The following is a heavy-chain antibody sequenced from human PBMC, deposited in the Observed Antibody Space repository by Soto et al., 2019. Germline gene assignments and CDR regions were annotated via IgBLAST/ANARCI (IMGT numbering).Heavy chain of an antibody. V-gene: IGHV4-39*01. CDR1: GGSISSSSYY. D-gene: IGHD3-22*01. CDR2: IYYSGST. J-gene: IGHJ3*02. Sequence: SETLSLTCTVSGGSISSSSYYWCWIRQPPGKGLEWIGSIYYSGSTYYNPSLKSRVTISVDTSKNQFSLKLSSVTAADTAVYYCARHKSRDSSGYFAFDIWGQGTMVTVSS. CDR3: ARHKSRDSSGYFAFDI.